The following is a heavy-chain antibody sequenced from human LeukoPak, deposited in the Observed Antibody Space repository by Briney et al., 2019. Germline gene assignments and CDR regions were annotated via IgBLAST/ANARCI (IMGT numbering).Heavy chain of an antibody. CDR2: ISGSGGST. CDR3: ARVPAGVIGMKDAFDI. J-gene: IGHJ3*02. Sequence: GGSLRLSCAVSGFTFSSYVMSWVRQAPGKGLEWVSAISGSGGSTYYADSVKGRFTISRDNSKNTLYLQMNSLRAEDTAVYYCARVPAGVIGMKDAFDIWGQGTMVTVSS. CDR1: GFTFSSYV. V-gene: IGHV3-23*01. D-gene: IGHD3-16*02.